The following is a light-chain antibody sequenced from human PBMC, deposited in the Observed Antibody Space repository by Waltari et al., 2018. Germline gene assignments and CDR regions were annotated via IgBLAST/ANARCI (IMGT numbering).Light chain of an antibody. CDR1: SSNIGSHT. CDR2: NNN. J-gene: IGLJ2*01. V-gene: IGLV1-44*01. Sequence: QSVLTQPPSASGTPGQRVTISCSGSSSNIGSHTVHWYHQLPGAAPKLLVYNNNPRPAGVPDRFSGSKSGTSSSLAISGLQSEDDADYYCAAWDDSLNGVVFGGGTKLTVL. CDR3: AAWDDSLNGVV.